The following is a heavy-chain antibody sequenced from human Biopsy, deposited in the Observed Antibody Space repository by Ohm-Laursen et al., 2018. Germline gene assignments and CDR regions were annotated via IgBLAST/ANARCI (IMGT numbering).Heavy chain of an antibody. J-gene: IGHJ6*02. CDR1: GFTFDDYA. CDR2: ISWHSGSR. V-gene: IGHV3-9*01. CDR3: AKDVRVKVQLDGMNV. Sequence: SLRLSCTASGFTFDDYAMHWVRQAPGKGLEWVSGISWHSGSRGYADSVKGRFTISRDNAKKLLYLQMNSLRAEDTALYYCAKDVRVKVQLDGMNVWGQGTTVTVSS. D-gene: IGHD1-1*01.